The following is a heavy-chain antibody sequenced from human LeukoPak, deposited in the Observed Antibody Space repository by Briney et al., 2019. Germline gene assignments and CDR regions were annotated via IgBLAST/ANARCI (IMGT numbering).Heavy chain of an antibody. CDR3: AKEAGYCSGGTCGSEDY. CDR2: IGGSGAST. CDR1: GFTFSHYW. J-gene: IGHJ4*02. V-gene: IGHV3-23*01. D-gene: IGHD2-15*01. Sequence: PGGSLRLSCAASGFTFSHYWMHWVRQAPGKGLEWVSTIGGSGASTYYADSVKGRFTISRDNSKNTLYLQMNSLRVEDTAVYYCAKEAGYCSGGTCGSEDYWGQGTLVTVSS.